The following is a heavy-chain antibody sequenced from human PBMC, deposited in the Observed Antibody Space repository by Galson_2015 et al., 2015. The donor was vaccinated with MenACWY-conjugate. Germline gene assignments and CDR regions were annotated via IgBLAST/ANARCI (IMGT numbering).Heavy chain of an antibody. J-gene: IGHJ4*02. V-gene: IGHV3-48*04. Sequence: SLRLSCAASGFTFSSYSMNWVRQAPGKGLEWVSYISSSSSTIYYADSVKGRFTISRDNAKNSLYLQMNSLRAEDTAVYYCARDKVPYYYDSSGYYRSYFDYWGQGTLVTVSS. CDR2: ISSSSSTI. CDR3: ARDKVPYYYDSSGYYRSYFDY. D-gene: IGHD3-22*01. CDR1: GFTFSSYS.